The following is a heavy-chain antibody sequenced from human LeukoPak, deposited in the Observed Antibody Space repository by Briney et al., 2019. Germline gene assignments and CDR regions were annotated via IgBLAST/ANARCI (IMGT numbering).Heavy chain of an antibody. D-gene: IGHD6-19*01. Sequence: SETLSLTRAGSGGSISSYYCGWSRPPAGEGVGGIGRIYTSGRTDDNPSLRSRVTLQVERSRHQLSLKLRSVTAGDEDVDYCARAQWVGDRAFDIWGQGTMVTVSS. J-gene: IGHJ3*02. CDR1: GGSISSYY. CDR3: ARAQWVGDRAFDI. CDR2: IYTSGRT. V-gene: IGHV4-4*07.